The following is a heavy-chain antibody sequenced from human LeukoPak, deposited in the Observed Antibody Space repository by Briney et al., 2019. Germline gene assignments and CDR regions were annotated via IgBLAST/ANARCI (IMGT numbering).Heavy chain of an antibody. J-gene: IGHJ4*02. Sequence: GGSLRLSCAASGFTFSNYAMSWVRQAPGKGLEWVSGISGSGGRTYYADSVKGRFTISRDNSKNSLYLQMNSLRAEDTAVYYCAKENYDSSGYYGEWGQGTLVTVSS. CDR2: ISGSGGRT. V-gene: IGHV3-23*01. D-gene: IGHD3-22*01. CDR3: AKENYDSSGYYGE. CDR1: GFTFSNYA.